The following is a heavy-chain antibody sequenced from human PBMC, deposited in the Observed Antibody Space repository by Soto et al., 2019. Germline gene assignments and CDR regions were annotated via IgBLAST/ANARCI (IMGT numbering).Heavy chain of an antibody. CDR1: GYTFTSYY. Sequence: GASVKVSCKASGYTFTSYYMHWVRQAPGQGLEWIGIINPSGGSTSYAQKFQGRVTMTRDTSTSTVYMELSSLRSEDTAVYYCARGSNYYDSSKSLGFDYWGQGTLVTVSS. CDR2: INPSGGST. D-gene: IGHD3-22*01. V-gene: IGHV1-46*01. CDR3: ARGSNYYDSSKSLGFDY. J-gene: IGHJ4*02.